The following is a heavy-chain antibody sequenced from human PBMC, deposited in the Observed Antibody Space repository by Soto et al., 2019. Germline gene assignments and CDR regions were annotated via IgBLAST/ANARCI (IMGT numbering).Heavy chain of an antibody. Sequence: ASVKVSCKASGYTFSSYAISWVRQAPGQGLEWMGWISPYNGNTNYAQNLQGRVTMTTDTSTTTAYMELRSLRSDDTAIYYCARGTTVTTAPTYYYMDVWGKGTTVTVSS. CDR3: ARGTTVTTAPTYYYMDV. V-gene: IGHV1-18*01. J-gene: IGHJ6*03. CDR1: GYTFSSYA. CDR2: ISPYNGNT. D-gene: IGHD4-4*01.